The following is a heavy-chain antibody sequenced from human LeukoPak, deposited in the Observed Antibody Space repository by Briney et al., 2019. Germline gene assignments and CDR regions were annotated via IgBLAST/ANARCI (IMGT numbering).Heavy chain of an antibody. D-gene: IGHD4-23*01. CDR3: ARGDYGGDYFDY. CDR2: ISSGSTYT. CDR1: GFTFSNHY. Sequence: GGSLRLSCEVSGFTFSNHYMSWIRQAPGKRLEWVSYISSGSTYTNYADSVEGRFTISRDNAKNSLYLQMNSLRAEDTAVYYCARGDYGGDYFDYWGQGTLVTVSS. V-gene: IGHV3-11*05. J-gene: IGHJ4*02.